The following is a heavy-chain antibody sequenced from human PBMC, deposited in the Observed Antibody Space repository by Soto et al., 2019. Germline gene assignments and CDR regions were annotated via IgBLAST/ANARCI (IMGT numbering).Heavy chain of an antibody. CDR3: VRVGGYDFWSVYYTLWFDH. J-gene: IGHJ5*02. CDR1: GGSISSYY. Sequence: SETLSLTCTVSGGSISSYYWSWIRQPPGKGLEWIGYIYYRGSTNYNPSLKSRVTISVDTSKNQFSMTLSSVTAAETAVYYCVRVGGYDFWSVYYTLWFDHWGQGTLVTVSS. D-gene: IGHD3-3*01. V-gene: IGHV4-59*01. CDR2: IYYRGST.